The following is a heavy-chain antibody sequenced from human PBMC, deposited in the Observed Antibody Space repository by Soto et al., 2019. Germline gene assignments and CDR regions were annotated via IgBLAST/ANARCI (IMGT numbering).Heavy chain of an antibody. V-gene: IGHV3-9*01. J-gene: IGHJ6*02. CDR2: ISWNSGSI. Sequence: GGSLRLSCAASGFTFDDYVMHWVRQAPGKGLEWVSGISWNSGSIGYADSVKGRFTISRDNAKNSLYLQMNSLRAEDTALYYCAKDGGELLPIYYYYGMDVWGQGTTVTVSS. CDR3: AKDGGELLPIYYYYGMDV. CDR1: GFTFDDYV. D-gene: IGHD1-26*01.